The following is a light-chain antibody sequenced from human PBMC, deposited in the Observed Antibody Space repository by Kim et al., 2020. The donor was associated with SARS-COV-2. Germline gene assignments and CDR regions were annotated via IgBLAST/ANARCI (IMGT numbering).Light chain of an antibody. CDR3: QQFSSSWSLT. J-gene: IGKJ4*01. V-gene: IGKV3-20*01. Sequence: ARHTIPNAFSPRSHQTPGPPPRLLIYRPSFRATGLPDRFSGSVSVTDFTLRISRLAPEATAIYYCQQFSSSWSLTFGGGTKVDIK. CDR1: HTIPNAF. CDR2: RPS.